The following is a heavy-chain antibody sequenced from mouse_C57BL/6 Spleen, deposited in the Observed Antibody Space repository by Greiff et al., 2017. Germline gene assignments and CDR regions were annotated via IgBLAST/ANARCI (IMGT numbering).Heavy chain of an antibody. J-gene: IGHJ4*01. CDR3: ARADSSGYGAMDY. CDR1: GYTFTSYG. V-gene: IGHV1-81*01. Sequence: QVQLKESGAELARPGASVKLSCKASGYTFTSYGISWVKQRTGQGLEWIGEIYPRSGNTYYNEKFKGKATLTADKSSSTAYMELRSLTSEDSAVYFCARADSSGYGAMDYWGQGTSVTVSS. D-gene: IGHD3-2*02. CDR2: IYPRSGNT.